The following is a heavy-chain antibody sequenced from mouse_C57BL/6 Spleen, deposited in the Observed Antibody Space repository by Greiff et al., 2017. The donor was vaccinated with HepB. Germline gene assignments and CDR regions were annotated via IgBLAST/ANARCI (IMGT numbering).Heavy chain of an antibody. D-gene: IGHD2-5*01. V-gene: IGHV5-16*01. CDR1: GFTFSDYY. CDR3: ARGSYYSSYEGAWFSY. CDR2: TNYDGSST. Sequence: EVKLVESAGGLVQPGSSMKLSCTASGFTFSDYYMAWVRQVSEKGLEWVANTNYDGSSTYYLDSLKSRFFIPRDNAKNILYLQMSSLKSEDTATYYCARGSYYSSYEGAWFSYWCQGTLVTVSA. J-gene: IGHJ3*01.